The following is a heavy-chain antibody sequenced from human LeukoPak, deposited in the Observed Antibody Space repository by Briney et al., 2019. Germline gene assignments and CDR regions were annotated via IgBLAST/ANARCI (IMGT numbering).Heavy chain of an antibody. CDR2: ISAYNGNT. CDR1: GYTFTSYG. Sequence: ASVKVSCKASGYTFTSYGISWVRQAPGQGLEWMGWISAYNGNTNYAQRLQGRVTMTTDTSTSTAYMELRRLRAGDTAGYYCARDTWLRLLIPFDPWGQGTLVTVSS. CDR3: ARDTWLRLLIPFDP. J-gene: IGHJ5*02. V-gene: IGHV1-18*01. D-gene: IGHD5-12*01.